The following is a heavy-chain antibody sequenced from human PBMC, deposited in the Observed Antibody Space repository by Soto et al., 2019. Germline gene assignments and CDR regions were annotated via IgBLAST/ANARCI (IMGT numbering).Heavy chain of an antibody. V-gene: IGHV4-59*01. Sequence: SETLSLTCTVSGGSIEFYHWNWIRQPPGKGLEWIGHINYSGSTRYNPSFKSRVTISVDTSKNHFSLKLTSLTAADTAVYYCARDLHYDFGLGFDPWGQGTLVTVSS. D-gene: IGHD3-3*01. CDR3: ARDLHYDFGLGFDP. CDR2: INYSGST. J-gene: IGHJ5*02. CDR1: GGSIEFYH.